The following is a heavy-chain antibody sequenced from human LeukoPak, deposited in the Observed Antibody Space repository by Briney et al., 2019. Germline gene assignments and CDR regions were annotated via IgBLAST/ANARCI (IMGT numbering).Heavy chain of an antibody. CDR3: ARVTIRVGASDAFDI. CDR1: GGSISSGSYY. Sequence: PSETLSLTCTVSGGSISSGSYYWSWIRQPAGKGLEWIGRIYTSGSTNYNPSLKSRVTISVDTSKNQFSLKLSSVTAADTAVYYCARVTIRVGASDAFDIWGQGTMVTVSS. J-gene: IGHJ3*02. V-gene: IGHV4-61*02. CDR2: IYTSGST. D-gene: IGHD1-26*01.